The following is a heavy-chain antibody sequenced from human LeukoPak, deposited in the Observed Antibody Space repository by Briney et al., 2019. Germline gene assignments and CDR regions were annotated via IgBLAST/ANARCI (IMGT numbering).Heavy chain of an antibody. Sequence: GGSLRLSCAASGFTFYDYGMSWVRQAPGKGLEWVSGINWNGGTTGYAHPVKGRFTISRDSAKSSLYLQSYTLRAEHTALYYCAREGVDSSGYYGEQGLVDYWGQGALVTVSS. D-gene: IGHD3-22*01. CDR2: INWNGGTT. CDR3: AREGVDSSGYYGEQGLVDY. J-gene: IGHJ4*02. V-gene: IGHV3-20*04. CDR1: GFTFYDYG.